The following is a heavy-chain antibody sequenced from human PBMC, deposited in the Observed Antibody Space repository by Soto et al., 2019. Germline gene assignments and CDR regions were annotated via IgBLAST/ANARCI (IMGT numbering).Heavy chain of an antibody. CDR1: GGTFSSYA. CDR2: IIPIFGTA. J-gene: IGHJ6*02. V-gene: IGHV1-69*01. Sequence: QVQLVQSGAEVKKPGSSVKVSCKASGGTFSSYAISWVRQAPGQGLEWMGGIIPIFGTANYAQKFQGRVTITADESTSTAYMELSSLRSEDTAVYYCARGYNWNSASYCYCGMDVWGQGTTVTVSS. D-gene: IGHD1-7*01. CDR3: ARGYNWNSASYCYCGMDV.